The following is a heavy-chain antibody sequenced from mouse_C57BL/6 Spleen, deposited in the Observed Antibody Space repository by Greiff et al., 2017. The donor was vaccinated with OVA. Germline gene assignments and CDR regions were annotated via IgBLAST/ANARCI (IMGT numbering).Heavy chain of an antibody. CDR3: ARTGIYEY. CDR1: GFTFSDYG. J-gene: IGHJ2*01. CDR2: ISSGSSTI. Sequence: EVMLVESGGGLVKPGGSLKLSCAASGFTFSDYGMHWVRQAPGQGLEWVAYISSGSSTINYADTVKGRVTMSRDNAKVTLFLQMTSLKSEDTAMYYCARTGIYEYWGQGTALTVSS. V-gene: IGHV5-17*01.